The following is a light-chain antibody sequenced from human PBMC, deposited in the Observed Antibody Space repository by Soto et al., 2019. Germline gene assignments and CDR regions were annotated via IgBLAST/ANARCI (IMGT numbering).Light chain of an antibody. CDR2: EVN. J-gene: IGLJ2*01. V-gene: IGLV2-8*01. CDR1: SSDIGGYNY. CDR3: YSHVRKV. Sequence: QSVLTQPPSASGSPGQSVTISCTGTSSDIGGYNYVSWFQQHPGKAPKLMIYEVNKRPSGVPDRFSGSKSGNTASLTVSGLQAEDEGSYYCYSHVRKVFGGGTKLTVL.